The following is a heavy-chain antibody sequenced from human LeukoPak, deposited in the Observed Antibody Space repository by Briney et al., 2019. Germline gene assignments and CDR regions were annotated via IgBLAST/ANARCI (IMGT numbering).Heavy chain of an antibody. CDR2: ISAYNGNT. D-gene: IGHD2-15*01. CDR1: GYTFTSYY. Sequence: ASVKVSCKASGYTFTSYYMHWVRQAPGQGLEWMGWISAYNGNTNYAQKLQGRVTMTTDTSTSTAYMELRSLRSDDTAVYYCARDLLDSGSDYWGQGTLVTVSS. V-gene: IGHV1-18*04. J-gene: IGHJ4*02. CDR3: ARDLLDSGSDY.